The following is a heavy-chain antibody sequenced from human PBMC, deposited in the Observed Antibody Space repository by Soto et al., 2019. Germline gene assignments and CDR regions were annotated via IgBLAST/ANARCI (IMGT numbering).Heavy chain of an antibody. D-gene: IGHD6-13*01. J-gene: IGHJ6*02. CDR3: ARDRIEAAGTPRFNYYYGMDV. CDR2: INPISGDT. V-gene: IGHV1-2*02. Sequence: ASVKVSCKASGYIFTDHYIHWVRQAPGQGLEWMGWINPISGDTDYAQKFQGRVIMTRDTSILTAYMDLRGEDTAVYYCARDRIEAAGTPRFNYYYGMDVWGQGTTVTVSS. CDR1: GYIFTDHY.